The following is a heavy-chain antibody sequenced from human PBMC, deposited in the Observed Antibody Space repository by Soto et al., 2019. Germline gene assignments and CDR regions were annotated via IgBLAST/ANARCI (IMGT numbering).Heavy chain of an antibody. CDR2: IYYTGST. J-gene: IGHJ4*02. CDR3: ARGYSGWYYFDY. D-gene: IGHD6-19*01. Sequence: QVQLQESGPGLVKPSETLSLTCTVSGGSVSGGSYCWSWLRQPPGKGLEWIGYIYYTGSTNYNPSLKSRVTLSVDTSKNQFSLKLSSVSAADTAVYYCARGYSGWYYFDYWGQGTLVTASS. CDR1: GGSVSGGSYC. V-gene: IGHV4-61*01.